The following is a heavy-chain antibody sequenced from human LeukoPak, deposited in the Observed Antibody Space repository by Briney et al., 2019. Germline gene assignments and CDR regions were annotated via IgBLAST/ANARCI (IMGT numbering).Heavy chain of an antibody. CDR2: IYYSWST. D-gene: IGHD4-23*01. CDR3: GRSFGGNHDY. V-gene: IGHV4-59*08. CDR1: GGSISSYY. J-gene: IGHJ4*02. Sequence: ASETLSLTCTVSGGSISSYYWSWIRQPPGKGLEWRRYIYYSWSTSYNPSLKSRGTKSVDPSRNQFSLKVNPATADNAAVYYCGRSFGGNHDYWGQGTLVTVSS.